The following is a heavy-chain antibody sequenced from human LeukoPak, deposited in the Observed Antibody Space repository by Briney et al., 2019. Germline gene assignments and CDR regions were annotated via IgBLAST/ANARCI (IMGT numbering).Heavy chain of an antibody. CDR2: IYYSGST. D-gene: IGHD1-26*01. CDR1: GGSISSSSYY. V-gene: IGHV4-39*01. Sequence: SETLSLTCTVSGGSISSSSYYWGWIRQPPGKGLEWIGSIYYSGSTYYNPSLKSRVTISVDTSKNQFSLKLSSVTAADTAVYYSARGSGSSIYWGQGTLDTVSS. CDR3: ARGSGSSIY. J-gene: IGHJ4*02.